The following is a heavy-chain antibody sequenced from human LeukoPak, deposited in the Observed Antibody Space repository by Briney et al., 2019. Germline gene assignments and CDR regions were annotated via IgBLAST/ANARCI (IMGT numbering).Heavy chain of an antibody. V-gene: IGHV3-11*04. Sequence: PGGSLRLSCAASGFTFSDYYMGWIRQAPGKGLEWVSYISSSGRTIYYADSVKGRFTISRDNAKNSLYLQMNSLRAEDTAVYYCASARDWLLSFVDYWGQGTLVTVSS. CDR2: ISSSGRTI. CDR3: ASARDWLLSFVDY. J-gene: IGHJ4*02. D-gene: IGHD3/OR15-3a*01. CDR1: GFTFSDYY.